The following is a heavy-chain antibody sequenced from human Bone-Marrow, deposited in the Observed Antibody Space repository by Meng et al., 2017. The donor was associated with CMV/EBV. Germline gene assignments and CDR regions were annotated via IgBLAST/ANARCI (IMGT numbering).Heavy chain of an antibody. CDR1: GYTFSNYG. J-gene: IGHJ4*02. CDR3: ARDYVVRKVYSAY. V-gene: IGHV1-18*01. Sequence: ASVKVSCKGSGYTFSNYGFSWVRQAPGQGPEWMGWISAYSGNTNYAQKFQGRLTLTTDVSTSTAYMELRGHRFDDTAVYYCARDYVVRKVYSAYWGQGTLVTVSS. CDR2: ISAYSGNT. D-gene: IGHD3-10*01.